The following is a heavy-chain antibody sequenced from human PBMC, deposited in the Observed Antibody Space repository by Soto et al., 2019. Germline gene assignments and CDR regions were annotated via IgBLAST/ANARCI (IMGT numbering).Heavy chain of an antibody. J-gene: IGHJ4*02. V-gene: IGHV4-61*01. CDR1: GGSVRSGSYY. D-gene: IGHD5-12*01. CDR2: IYYSGST. Sequence: SETLSLTCTVSGGSVRSGSYYWSWIRQPPGKGLEWIGYIYYSGSTNYNPSLKSRVTISVDTSKNQFSLKLSSVTAADTAVYYCVRDGRSLQLMDDRGQGTLVTVSS. CDR3: VRDGRSLQLMDD.